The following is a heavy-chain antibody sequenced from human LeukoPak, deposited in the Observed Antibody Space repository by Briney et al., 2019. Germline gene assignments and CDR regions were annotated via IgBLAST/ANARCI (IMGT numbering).Heavy chain of an antibody. J-gene: IGHJ5*02. V-gene: IGHV3-7*01. Sequence: GGSLRLSCAASGFTLSRHWMSWVRQAPGKGLEWVASIRQDGNDINYVESVKGRFIISRDNAGNSVSLQMNSLRAEDTAMYYCARLPGDSTIYDLWGQGTLVTVSS. D-gene: IGHD5/OR15-5a*01. CDR2: IRQDGNDI. CDR1: GFTLSRHW. CDR3: ARLPGDSTIYDL.